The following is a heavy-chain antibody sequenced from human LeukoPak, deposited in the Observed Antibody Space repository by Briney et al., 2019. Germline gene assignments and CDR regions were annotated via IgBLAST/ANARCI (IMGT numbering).Heavy chain of an antibody. D-gene: IGHD5-24*01. V-gene: IGHV3-30-3*01. CDR2: ISYDGSNK. Sequence: LAGGSLRLSCAASGFTFSSYAMHWVRQAPGKGLEWVAVISYDGSNKYYADSVKGRFTISRDNSKNTLYLQMNSLRAEDTAVYYCARVPLKSRWLQQNPFDYWGQGTLVTVSS. CDR1: GFTFSSYA. CDR3: ARVPLKSRWLQQNPFDY. J-gene: IGHJ4*02.